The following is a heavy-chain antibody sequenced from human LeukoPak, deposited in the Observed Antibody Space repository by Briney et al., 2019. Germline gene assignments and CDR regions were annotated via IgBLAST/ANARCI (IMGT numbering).Heavy chain of an antibody. Sequence: GGSLRLSCAASGFTFSSYEMNWVRQAPGKGLEWVSYISSSGSTIYYADSVKGRFTISRDNAKNSLYLQMNSLRADDTAVYYCARGANLRNWNYHWFDPWGQGTLVTVSS. D-gene: IGHD1-7*01. J-gene: IGHJ5*02. CDR1: GFTFSSYE. V-gene: IGHV3-48*03. CDR3: ARGANLRNWNYHWFDP. CDR2: ISSSGSTI.